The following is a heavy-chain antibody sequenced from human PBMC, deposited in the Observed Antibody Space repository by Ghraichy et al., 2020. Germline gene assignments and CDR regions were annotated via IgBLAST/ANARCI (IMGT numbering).Heavy chain of an antibody. J-gene: IGHJ5*02. CDR1: GDSVSSNSVL. Sequence: QTLSLTCAISGDSVSSNSVLWNWIRQSPSRGLEWLGRTYYRSKWYNDYAISVKGRIAINPDTSKNQFSLQLNSVSPEDTAVYYCARNFGGAAPGPPDRWGQGTLVTVSS. CDR3: ARNFGGAAPGPPDR. CDR2: TYYRSKWYN. D-gene: IGHD6-13*01. V-gene: IGHV6-1*01.